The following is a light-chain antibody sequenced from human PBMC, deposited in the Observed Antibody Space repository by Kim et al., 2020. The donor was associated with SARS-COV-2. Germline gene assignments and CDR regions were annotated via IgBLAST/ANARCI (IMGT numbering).Light chain of an antibody. CDR2: GNS. V-gene: IGLV1-40*01. CDR3: QSYDSSLSGSGV. J-gene: IGLJ1*01. CDR1: SSNIGAGYD. Sequence: VTIACTGSSSNIGAGYDVHWYQQLPGTAPKLLIYGNSNRPSGVPDRFSGSKSGTSASLAITGLQAEDEADYYCQSYDSSLSGSGVFGTGTKVTVL.